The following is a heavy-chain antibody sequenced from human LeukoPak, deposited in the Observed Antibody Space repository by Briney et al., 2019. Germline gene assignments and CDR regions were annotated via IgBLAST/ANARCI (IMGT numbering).Heavy chain of an antibody. Sequence: GGSLRLSCAASGITFSNYWMHWVRQAPGKGLEWVANIKQDGSEKYYVDSVKGRFTISRDNAKNSLYLQMNSLRAEDTAVYYCARDALDADAFDIWGQGTMVTVSS. CDR1: GITFSNYW. D-gene: IGHD6-6*01. V-gene: IGHV3-7*01. CDR3: ARDALDADAFDI. J-gene: IGHJ3*02. CDR2: IKQDGSEK.